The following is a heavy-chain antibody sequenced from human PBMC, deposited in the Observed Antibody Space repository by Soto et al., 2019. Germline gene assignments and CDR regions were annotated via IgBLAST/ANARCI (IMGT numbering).Heavy chain of an antibody. Sequence: PSETLSLTCTVSGGSISSGGYYWSWIRQHPGQGLEWTGYIYYSGSTYYNPSLKSRVTISVDTTKNQFSLKLSSVTAADTAVYYCERECGTFAGWDHGSGPFDYWGQGTLVTVSS. V-gene: IGHV4-31*03. D-gene: IGHD3-10*01. CDR2: IYYSGST. CDR3: ERECGTFAGWDHGSGPFDY. CDR1: GGSISSGGYY. J-gene: IGHJ4*02.